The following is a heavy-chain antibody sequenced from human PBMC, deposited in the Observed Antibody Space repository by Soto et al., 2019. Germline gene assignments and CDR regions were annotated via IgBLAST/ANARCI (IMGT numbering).Heavy chain of an antibody. V-gene: IGHV3-30*18. Sequence: QVHLVESGGGLVQPGRSLRLSCTGSGFTFANTGMHWIRQAPGKGLEWVAVISHDARDKFYADSVRGRFTISRDNDNDTVYLQIDSMRVEDTATYFCAKDLGGGQRLIQDFWGQGTLVSVS. J-gene: IGHJ4*02. CDR2: ISHDARDK. CDR1: GFTFANTG. D-gene: IGHD2-21*01. CDR3: AKDLGGGQRLIQDF.